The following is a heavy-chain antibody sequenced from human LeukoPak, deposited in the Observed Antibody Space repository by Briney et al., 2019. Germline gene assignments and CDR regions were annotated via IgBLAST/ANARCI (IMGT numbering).Heavy chain of an antibody. CDR2: TYYSGST. Sequence: SETLSLTCTVSGGSISSGGYYWSWIRQHPGKGLEWIGYTYYSGSTYYNPSLKSRVTISVDTSKNQFSLKLSSVTAADTAVYYCTRAPYYHYGMDVWGQGTTVTVSS. CDR1: GGSISSGGYY. CDR3: TRAPYYHYGMDV. J-gene: IGHJ6*02. V-gene: IGHV4-30-4*08.